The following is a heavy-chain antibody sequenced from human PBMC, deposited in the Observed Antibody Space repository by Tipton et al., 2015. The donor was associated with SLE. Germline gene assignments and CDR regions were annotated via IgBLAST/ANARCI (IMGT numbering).Heavy chain of an antibody. J-gene: IGHJ4*02. V-gene: IGHV3-9*01. Sequence: SLRLSCAASGFTFDDYAMHWVRQAPGKGLEWVSGISWNSGSIGYADSVKGRFTISRDNAKNSLYLQMNSLRAEDTALYYCAKDSIPGTTLDYWGQGTLVTVSS. CDR3: AKDSIPGTTLDY. CDR2: ISWNSGSI. CDR1: GFTFDDYA. D-gene: IGHD1-7*01.